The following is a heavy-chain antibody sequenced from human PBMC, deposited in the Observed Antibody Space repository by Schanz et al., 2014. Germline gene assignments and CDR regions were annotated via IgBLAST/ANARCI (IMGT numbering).Heavy chain of an antibody. D-gene: IGHD5-12*01. V-gene: IGHV3-48*02. CDR2: ISGSGNTI. J-gene: IGHJ4*02. CDR1: GFTFSSHS. CDR3: ARGYSGRYGFDY. Sequence: EVQLVESGGNLVQPGGSLRLSCVASGFTFSSHSMNWVRQAPGQGLEWLSYISGSGNTIYYADSVKGRFTISRDNAKNSLSLQMDRLRDEDTAVYYCARGYSGRYGFDYWAREPWSPSPQ.